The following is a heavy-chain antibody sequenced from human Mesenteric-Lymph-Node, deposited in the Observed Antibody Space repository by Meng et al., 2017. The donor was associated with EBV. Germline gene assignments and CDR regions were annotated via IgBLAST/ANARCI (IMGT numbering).Heavy chain of an antibody. V-gene: IGHV1-46*01. CDR1: GYTFTSYY. CDR3: ARGYSYGYADY. D-gene: IGHD5-18*01. CDR2: IDPTNGYT. Sequence: QGQGVQSGAEVKKPGASVKVSCKASGYTFTSYYMHWVRQAPGQGLEYMGIIDPTNGYTRFPQKFQGRVTMTRDTSTSTVYMYVSSLRSEDTAIYYCARGYSYGYADYWGPGTLVTVSS. J-gene: IGHJ4*02.